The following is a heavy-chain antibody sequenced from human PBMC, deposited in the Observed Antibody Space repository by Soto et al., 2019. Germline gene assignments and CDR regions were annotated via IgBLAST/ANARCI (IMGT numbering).Heavy chain of an antibody. D-gene: IGHD2-15*01. J-gene: IGHJ4*02. CDR3: AKRATTVPTPGNYFDC. V-gene: IGHV3-23*01. Sequence: GGSLRLSCVASGFSLSDYSMTWVRQAPGRGLEWVSTLTRTGTTFYADSVKGRFTISRDNSKNTLSLQMYNLRAEDSARYYCAKRATTVPTPGNYFDCWGQGTLVTVSS. CDR1: GFSLSDYS. CDR2: LTRTGTT.